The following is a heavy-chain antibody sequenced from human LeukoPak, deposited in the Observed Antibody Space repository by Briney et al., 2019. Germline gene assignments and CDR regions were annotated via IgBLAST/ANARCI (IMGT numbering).Heavy chain of an antibody. J-gene: IGHJ3*02. CDR1: GYTFTGYY. D-gene: IGHD6-19*01. V-gene: IGHV1-2*02. CDR2: INPNSGGT. Sequence: ASVKVSCKASGYTFTGYYMHWVRQAPGQGLEWMGWINPNSGGTNYAQKFQGRVTMTRDTSISTAYMELSRLRSDDTAVYYCARPNSSGWYVGVVEIWGQGTMVTVSS. CDR3: ARPNSSGWYVGVVEI.